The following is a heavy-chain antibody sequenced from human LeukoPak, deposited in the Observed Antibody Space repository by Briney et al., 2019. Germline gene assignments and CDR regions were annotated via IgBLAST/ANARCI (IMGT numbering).Heavy chain of an antibody. D-gene: IGHD3-10*01. CDR1: GFTFSSYA. Sequence: GGSLRLSCAASGFTFSSYAMHWVRQAPGKGLEWVAVISYDGSNKYYADSVKGRFTISRDNSKNTLYLQMNSLRAEDTAVYYCARDRGPYYYGSGTYDYWGQGTLVTVSS. CDR3: ARDRGPYYYGSGTYDY. J-gene: IGHJ4*02. V-gene: IGHV3-30*04. CDR2: ISYDGSNK.